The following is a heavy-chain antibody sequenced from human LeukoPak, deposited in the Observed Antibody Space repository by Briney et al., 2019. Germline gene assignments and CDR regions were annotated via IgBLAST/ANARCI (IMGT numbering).Heavy chain of an antibody. V-gene: IGHV4-31*03. D-gene: IGHD2-21*02. CDR2: IYHSGST. CDR1: GGSINNGGYY. J-gene: IGHJ3*02. CDR3: ARGPLVCGGDCYRSDGAFDI. Sequence: SQTLSLTCTVSGGSINNGGYYWSWIRQHPGKGLEWIGYIYHSGSTYYNPSLKSRVTISVDTSKNQFSLKLSSVTAADTAVYYCARGPLVCGGDCYRSDGAFDIWGQGTMVTVSS.